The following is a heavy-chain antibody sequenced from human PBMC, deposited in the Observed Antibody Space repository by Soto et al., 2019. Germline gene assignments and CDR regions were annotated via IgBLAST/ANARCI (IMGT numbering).Heavy chain of an antibody. J-gene: IGHJ3*02. CDR2: IYPGDSDT. CDR1: GYSFTSYR. V-gene: IGHV5-51*01. CDR3: ARPHYYDSSGTMGAFDI. Sequence: GETLSISRNGSGYSFTSYRIGWVRQMPGKSLEWMGIIYPGDSDTRYSPSFQGQVTISADKSISTAYLQWSSLKASDTAMYYCARPHYYDSSGTMGAFDIWGQGTMVTVSS. D-gene: IGHD3-22*01.